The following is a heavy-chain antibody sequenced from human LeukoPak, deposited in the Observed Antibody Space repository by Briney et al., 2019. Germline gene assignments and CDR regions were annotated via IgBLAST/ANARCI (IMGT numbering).Heavy chain of an antibody. D-gene: IGHD6-13*01. Sequence: PSQTLSLTCTVSGGSISSGGYYWSWIRQPPGKGLEWIGYIYYSGSTNYNPSLKSRVTISVDTSKNQFSLKLSSVTAADTAVYYCERDSYSSSFDYWGQGTLVTVSS. J-gene: IGHJ4*02. CDR3: ERDSYSSSFDY. CDR1: GGSISSGGYY. V-gene: IGHV4-61*08. CDR2: IYYSGST.